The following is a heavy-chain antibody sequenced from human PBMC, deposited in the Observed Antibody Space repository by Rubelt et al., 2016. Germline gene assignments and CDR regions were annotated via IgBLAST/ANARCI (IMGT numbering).Heavy chain of an antibody. CDR3: ATAPRGKAYFDF. CDR1: GGSISSYY. V-gene: IGHV4-59*01. J-gene: IGHJ2*01. CDR2: IYYSGST. Sequence: QVQLQESGPGLVKPSETLSLTCTVSGGSISSYYWSWIRQPPGKGLEWIGNIYYSGSTNYNPSLKSRVTISVDTSKNQFSLKRTSVTAADTAVYYCATAPRGKAYFDFWARGTLVTVSS. D-gene: IGHD3-10*01.